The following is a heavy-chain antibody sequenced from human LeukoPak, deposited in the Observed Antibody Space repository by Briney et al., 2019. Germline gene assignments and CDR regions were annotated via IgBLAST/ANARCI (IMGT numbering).Heavy chain of an antibody. CDR1: GFTFSKYT. CDR2: ISGSGGST. CDR3: AKVGSLWFGELFYFDY. D-gene: IGHD3-10*01. J-gene: IGHJ4*02. V-gene: IGHV3-23*01. Sequence: PGGSLRLSCAASGFTFSKYTMNWVRQAPGKGLEWVSAISGSGGSTYYADSVKGRFTISRDNSKNTLYLQMNSLGAEDTAVYYCAKVGSLWFGELFYFDYWGQGTLVTVSS.